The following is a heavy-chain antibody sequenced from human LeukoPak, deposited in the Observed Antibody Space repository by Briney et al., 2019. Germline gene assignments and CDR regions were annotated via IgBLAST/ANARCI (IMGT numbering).Heavy chain of an antibody. CDR3: ARVEGITGTTYNWFDP. CDR2: IWYDGSNK. V-gene: IGHV3-33*01. J-gene: IGHJ5*02. CDR1: GFTFSSYG. Sequence: PGRSLRLSCAASGFTFSSYGMHWVRQAPGKGLEWVAVIWYDGSNKYYADSVKGRFSISRDNSKNTLYLQMNSLRAEDTAVYYCARVEGITGTTYNWFDPWGQGTLVTVSS. D-gene: IGHD1-7*01.